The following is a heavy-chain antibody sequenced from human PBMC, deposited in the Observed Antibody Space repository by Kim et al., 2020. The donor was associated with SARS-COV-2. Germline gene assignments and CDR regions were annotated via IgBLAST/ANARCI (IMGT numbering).Heavy chain of an antibody. V-gene: IGHV4-59*13. J-gene: IGHJ6*02. CDR3: ARETYDVVGANYGMDV. CDR2: TSYSGST. Sequence: SETLSLTCTVSGGSISGYYWTWIRQPPGKGLEWIGYTSYSGSTNYNPSLKSRVTISVDTSTNHFSLKLRTVTAADTAIYYCARETYDVVGANYGMDVWGQGTTVTVSS. CDR1: GGSISGYY. D-gene: IGHD1-26*01.